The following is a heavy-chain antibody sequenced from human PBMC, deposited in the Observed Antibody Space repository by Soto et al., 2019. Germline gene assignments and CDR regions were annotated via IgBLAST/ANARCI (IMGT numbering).Heavy chain of an antibody. J-gene: IGHJ4*02. CDR2: INPNSGGT. CDR1: GYTFTGYY. V-gene: IGHV1-2*04. CDR3: ATSGSYPSAFDY. Sequence: ASVKVSCKASGYTFTGYYMHWVRQAPGQGLEWMGWINPNSGGTNYAQKFQGWVTMTRDTSICTAYMELSRLRSDDTAVYYCATSGSYPSAFDYWGQGTLVTVSS. D-gene: IGHD1-26*01.